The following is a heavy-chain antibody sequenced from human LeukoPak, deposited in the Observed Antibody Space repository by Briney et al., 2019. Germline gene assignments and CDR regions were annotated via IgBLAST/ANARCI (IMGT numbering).Heavy chain of an antibody. V-gene: IGHV1-8*01. Sequence: HEASVKVSCKASGYTFTSYDINWVRQATGQGLEWMGWMNPNSGSTGYAQKFQGRVTMTRNTSISTAYMELSSLRSEDTAVYYCAVEMATNPGNFDYWGQGTLVTVSS. CDR3: AVEMATNPGNFDY. D-gene: IGHD5-24*01. CDR2: MNPNSGST. J-gene: IGHJ4*02. CDR1: GYTFTSYD.